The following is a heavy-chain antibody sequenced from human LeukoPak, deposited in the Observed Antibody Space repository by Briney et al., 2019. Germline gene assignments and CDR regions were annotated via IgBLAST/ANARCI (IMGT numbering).Heavy chain of an antibody. D-gene: IGHD6-19*01. J-gene: IGHJ3*02. V-gene: IGHV3-30*02. CDR3: AKDGRYSSGPRDAFDI. CDR1: GFSFNIYG. Sequence: GGSLRLSCVASGFSFNIYGMHWVRQAPGKGLEWVAFIRYDGSHKSYADSVKGRFTVSRDNSKNILYLQMNSLRGEDTAVYYCAKDGRYSSGPRDAFDIWGQGTMVTVSS. CDR2: IRYDGSHK.